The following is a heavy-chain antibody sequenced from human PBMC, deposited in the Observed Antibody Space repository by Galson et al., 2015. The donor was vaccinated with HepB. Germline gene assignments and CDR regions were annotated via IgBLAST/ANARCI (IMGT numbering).Heavy chain of an antibody. D-gene: IGHD4-17*01. J-gene: IGHJ3*02. CDR3: TTAYGDSPDYDAFDI. V-gene: IGHV3-15*01. Sequence: SLRLSCAASGFTFSNAWMSWVRQAPGKGLEWVGRIKSYRDGGRTDYAAPVKDRFTISRDDSKNTLFLQMNSLKTEDTALYYCTTAYGDSPDYDAFDIWGQGTLVPVSS. CDR2: IKSYRDGGRT. CDR1: GFTFSNAW.